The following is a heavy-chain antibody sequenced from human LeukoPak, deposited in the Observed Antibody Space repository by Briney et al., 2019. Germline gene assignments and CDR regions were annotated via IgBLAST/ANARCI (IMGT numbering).Heavy chain of an antibody. CDR3: ASLLFWPGAFDI. Sequence: PGGSLRLSCAASGFTFSSYAMSWVRQAPGKGLEWVSAISGSGGSTYYADSVKGRFTISGDNSKNTLYLQMNSLRAEDTAVYYCASLLFWPGAFDIWGQGTMVTVSS. D-gene: IGHD2-21*01. CDR2: ISGSGGST. CDR1: GFTFSSYA. J-gene: IGHJ3*02. V-gene: IGHV3-23*01.